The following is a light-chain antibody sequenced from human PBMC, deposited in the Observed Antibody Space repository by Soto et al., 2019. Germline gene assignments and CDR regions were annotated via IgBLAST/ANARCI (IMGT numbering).Light chain of an antibody. Sequence: DIVMTQSPLSLPVTPGEPASISCRSSQSLLHSNGYNYLDWYLQKPGQSPQLLIYLGSNRASGVPGRFSASGSGTDVTLNISSVEAEDVVAFYCMQALQTLFTFGPGTKVDIK. J-gene: IGKJ3*01. CDR2: LGS. V-gene: IGKV2-28*01. CDR1: QSLLHSNGYNY. CDR3: MQALQTLFT.